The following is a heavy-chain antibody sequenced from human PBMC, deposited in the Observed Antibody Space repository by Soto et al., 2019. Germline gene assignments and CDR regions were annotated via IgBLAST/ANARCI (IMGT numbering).Heavy chain of an antibody. D-gene: IGHD6-19*01. Sequence: PGGAPRISCGAPGFIFCAYALSWGRPAPGKGLEWVSTISDTIGATDYADSVKGRFTISRDISRNTLYLEMNNLRAEDTAMYYCAKAQWLLGGDYFDSWGQGALVTVSS. V-gene: IGHV3-23*01. CDR1: GFIFCAYA. CDR2: ISDTIGAT. CDR3: AKAQWLLGGDYFDS. J-gene: IGHJ4*02.